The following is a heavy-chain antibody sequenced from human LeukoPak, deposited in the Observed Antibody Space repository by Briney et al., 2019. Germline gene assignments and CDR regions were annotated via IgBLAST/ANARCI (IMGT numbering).Heavy chain of an antibody. CDR3: ATGADNYYYYYGMDV. CDR1: GFTFSSYG. V-gene: IGHV3-30*03. Sequence: GGSLRLSCAASGFTFSSYGMHWVRQAPGKGLEWVAVISYDGSNKYYADSVKGRFTISRDNSKNTLYLQMNSLRAEDTAVYYCATGADNYYYYYGMDVWGQGTTVTVSS. J-gene: IGHJ6*02. CDR2: ISYDGSNK. D-gene: IGHD7-27*01.